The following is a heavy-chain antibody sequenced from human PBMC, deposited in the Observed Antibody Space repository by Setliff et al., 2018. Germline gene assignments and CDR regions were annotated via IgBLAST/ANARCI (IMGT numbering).Heavy chain of an antibody. Sequence: ASVKVSCKASGYTFTSYAMHWVRQAPGQRLEWMGWINAGNGNTKYSQKFQGRVTMTTDTSTSTAYMELRSLRSDDTAVYYCARPATGDYYFDYWGQGTLVTVSS. J-gene: IGHJ4*02. CDR1: GYTFTSYA. D-gene: IGHD7-27*01. CDR3: ARPATGDYYFDY. V-gene: IGHV1-3*01. CDR2: INAGNGNT.